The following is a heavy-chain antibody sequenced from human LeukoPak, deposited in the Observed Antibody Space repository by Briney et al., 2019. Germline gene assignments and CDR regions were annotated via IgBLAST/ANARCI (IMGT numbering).Heavy chain of an antibody. CDR1: GGSTSIYY. CDR2: IHQSGST. J-gene: IGHJ4*02. Sequence: SETLSLTCTVSGGSTSIYYWSWIRQPPGEGLEWIGYIHQSGSTDYNPSLKSRVTISVDTSKNQLSLDLTSATAADTAVYYCAREYSSFDYWGQGILVTVSS. D-gene: IGHD6-13*01. CDR3: AREYSSFDY. V-gene: IGHV4-59*01.